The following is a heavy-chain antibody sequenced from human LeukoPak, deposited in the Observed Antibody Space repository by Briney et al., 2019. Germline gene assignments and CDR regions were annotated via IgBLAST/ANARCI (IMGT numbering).Heavy chain of an antibody. CDR3: TRATDGYNIDD. J-gene: IGHJ4*02. CDR2: IRSKANSYAT. D-gene: IGHD5-24*01. V-gene: IGHV3-73*01. Sequence: NPGGSLRPSCPPPGFILGGSVRHGVRRPSGKGLGWFGRIRSKANSYATTYAASVKGRFTISRDDSKDTAYLQMNSLKTEDTAVYYCTRATDGYNIDDWGQGTLVTVSS. CDR1: GFILGGSV.